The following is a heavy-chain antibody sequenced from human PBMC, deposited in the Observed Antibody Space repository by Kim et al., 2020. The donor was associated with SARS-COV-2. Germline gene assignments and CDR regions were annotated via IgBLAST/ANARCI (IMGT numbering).Heavy chain of an antibody. D-gene: IGHD3-22*01. CDR2: IVVGSGNT. CDR3: AADPYYYDSSGYYYGPDYYGMDV. V-gene: IGHV1-58*01. Sequence: SVKVSCKASGFTFTSSAVQWVRQARGQRLEWIGWIVVGSGNTNYAHKFQERVTITRDMSTSTAYMELSSLRSEDTAVYYCAADPYYYDSSGYYYGPDYYGMDVWGQGTTVTVSS. CDR1: GFTFTSSA. J-gene: IGHJ6*02.